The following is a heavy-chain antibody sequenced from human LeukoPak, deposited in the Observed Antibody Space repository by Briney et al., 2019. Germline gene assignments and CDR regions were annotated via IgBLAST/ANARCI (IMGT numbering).Heavy chain of an antibody. J-gene: IGHJ6*02. CDR2: INWNSDRI. D-gene: IGHD6-6*01. CDR3: AKDSSSSPYYGMDV. V-gene: IGHV3-9*01. CDR1: GVTFDDYA. Sequence: GRSLRLSCAASGVTFDDYAMHWVRQAPGKGLEWVSGINWNSDRIVYADSVKGRFTISRDNAKNSLYLQMNSLRAEDTALYYCAKDSSSSPYYGMDVWGQGTTVTVSS.